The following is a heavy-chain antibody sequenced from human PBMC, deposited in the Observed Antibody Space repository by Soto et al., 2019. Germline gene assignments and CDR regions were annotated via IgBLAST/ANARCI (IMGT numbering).Heavy chain of an antibody. J-gene: IGHJ4*02. CDR3: ATRSICLGDAYYFDY. V-gene: IGHV1-2*04. CDR2: INPNSGGT. Sequence: ASVKVSCKASGYTFTGYYMHWVRQAPGQGLEWMGWINPNSGGTNYAQKFQGWVTMTRDTSISTAYMELSRLRSDDTAVYYCATRSICLGDAYYFDYWGQGTLVTVSS. CDR1: GYTFTGYY. D-gene: IGHD3-16*01.